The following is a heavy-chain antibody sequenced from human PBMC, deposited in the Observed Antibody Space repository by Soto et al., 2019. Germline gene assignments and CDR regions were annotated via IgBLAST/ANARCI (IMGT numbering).Heavy chain of an antibody. D-gene: IGHD5-12*01. CDR1: GFTFSSYW. Sequence: EVQLVESGGGLVQPGGSLRLSCAASGFTFSSYWMSWVRQAPGKGLEWVANIKQDGSEKYYVDSVKGRFTISRDNAKNSLYLQMHSLRAEDTAVYYCARDREMATSRPGPFDYWGQGTLVTVSS. V-gene: IGHV3-7*01. CDR3: ARDREMATSRPGPFDY. J-gene: IGHJ4*02. CDR2: IKQDGSEK.